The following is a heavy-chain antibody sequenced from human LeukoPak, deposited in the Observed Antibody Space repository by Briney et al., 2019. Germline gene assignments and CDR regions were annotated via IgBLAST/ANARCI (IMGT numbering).Heavy chain of an antibody. CDR3: ARGSIAVAVAADY. J-gene: IGHJ4*02. D-gene: IGHD6-19*01. CDR2: IYYSGST. V-gene: IGHV4-59*13. Sequence: SETLSLTCTVSGGSISSYYWSWIRQPPGKGLEWMGYIYYSGSTNYNPSLKRRVTISVDTSKNQFSLKLSSVTAADTAVYYCARGSIAVAVAADYWGQGTLVTVSS. CDR1: GGSISSYY.